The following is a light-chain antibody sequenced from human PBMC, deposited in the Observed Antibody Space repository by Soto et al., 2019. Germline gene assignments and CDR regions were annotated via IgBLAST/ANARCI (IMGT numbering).Light chain of an antibody. Sequence: EIVLTQSPGTLSLSPGERATLSCRASQSVSSSYLAWYQQKPGQAPRLLIYGASSRATGIPDRFSGSGSGTDFPLTISRTGPEDFEGHYLQEIGSPPPVTFGGWPKVEIK. CDR3: QEIGSPPPVT. J-gene: IGKJ4*01. V-gene: IGKV3-20*01. CDR2: GAS. CDR1: QSVSSSY.